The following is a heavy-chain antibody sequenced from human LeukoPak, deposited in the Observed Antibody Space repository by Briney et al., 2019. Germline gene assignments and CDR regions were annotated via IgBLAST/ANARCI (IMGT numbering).Heavy chain of an antibody. D-gene: IGHD3-22*01. Sequence: PGGSLRLSCAASGFTLSSFGMHWVRQAPGKGLEWVAVIWYDASNKYYADSVKGRFTISRDNSKNTLFLQMNSLRDDDTAVYYCVRGVGVSRFNYFDPWGQGTLVTVSS. CDR2: IWYDASNK. CDR3: VRGVGVSRFNYFDP. J-gene: IGHJ5*02. V-gene: IGHV3-33*01. CDR1: GFTLSSFG.